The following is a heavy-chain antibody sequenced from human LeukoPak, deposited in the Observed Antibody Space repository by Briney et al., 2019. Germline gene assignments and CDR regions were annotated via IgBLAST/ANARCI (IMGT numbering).Heavy chain of an antibody. D-gene: IGHD3-10*01. CDR2: LKEDVSAR. CDR1: RFCFCSDR. V-gene: IGHV3-7*01. Sequence: PGGSLRHSCVDPRFCFCSDRMSWVRQAPGEGRGWVANLKEDVSARNLVDSVKGRFTISTDNAKNSLNLQMNSLRVEDTAVYYCARGPPYGSRSDFLDYWGLGTLVTVSS. CDR3: ARGPPYGSRSDFLDY. J-gene: IGHJ4*02.